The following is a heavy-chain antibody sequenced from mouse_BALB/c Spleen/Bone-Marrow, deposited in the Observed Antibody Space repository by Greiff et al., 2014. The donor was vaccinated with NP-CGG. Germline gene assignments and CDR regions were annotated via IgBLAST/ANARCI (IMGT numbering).Heavy chain of an antibody. CDR1: GYTFTTYV. J-gene: IGHJ3*01. V-gene: IGHV1-14*01. CDR3: ARTHDAYCAVTY. D-gene: IGHD2-3*01. CDR2: INPSNDGI. Sequence: QLVESGPELVKPGASVKMSCKASGYTFTTYVIHWVKQNPGQGLEWVGYINPSNDGIKYNEKFKGKATLTSDKSSTTAYMELSSLTSEDAAVYYCARTHDAYCAVTYWGLGTLVTVSA.